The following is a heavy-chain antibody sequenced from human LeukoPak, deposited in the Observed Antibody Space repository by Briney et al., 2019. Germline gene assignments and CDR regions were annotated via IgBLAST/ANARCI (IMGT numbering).Heavy chain of an antibody. CDR1: GYAHTNYH. CDR2: IKPDTGDK. CDR3: ARTTSMTASGYDY. Sequence: ASVKVSCKASGYAHTNYHINWVRQASGQGLEWMTWIKPDTGDKGYARKFQDRVTITTDTSISTAYMELSSMSSEDTAVYFCARTTSMTASGYDYWGQGTLVTVSS. J-gene: IGHJ4*02. D-gene: IGHD2-21*02. V-gene: IGHV1-8*03.